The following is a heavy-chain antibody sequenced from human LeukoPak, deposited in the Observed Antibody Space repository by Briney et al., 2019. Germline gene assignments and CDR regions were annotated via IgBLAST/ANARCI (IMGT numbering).Heavy chain of an antibody. CDR3: ARRHCTSGVCYFDY. V-gene: IGHV3-66*02. J-gene: IGHJ4*02. CDR1: GFTVSSNY. Sequence: GGSLRLSCAASGFTVSSNYMSWVRQAPGKGLEWVSVIYSGGSTYYADSVKGRFTISRDNSKNTLYLQMNSLRAEDTAVYYCARRHCTSGVCYFDYWGQGTLVTVSS. D-gene: IGHD2-8*01. CDR2: IYSGGST.